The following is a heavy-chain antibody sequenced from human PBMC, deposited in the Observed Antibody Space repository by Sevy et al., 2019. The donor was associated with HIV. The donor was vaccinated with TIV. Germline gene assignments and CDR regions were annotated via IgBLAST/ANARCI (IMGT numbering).Heavy chain of an antibody. J-gene: IGHJ6*02. CDR1: GRSVSSGSYD. CDR3: ARDTRFAYYYYGMDV. D-gene: IGHD3-3*01. Sequence: SETLSLTCTVSGRSVSSGSYDWNWIRQPPGKGLEGIGYIYYSGTTNYNPSLKSRVTISVETSKNQFSVKLSSVTAADTAVYYCARDTRFAYYYYGMDVWGQGTTVTVSS. CDR2: IYYSGTT. V-gene: IGHV4-61*01.